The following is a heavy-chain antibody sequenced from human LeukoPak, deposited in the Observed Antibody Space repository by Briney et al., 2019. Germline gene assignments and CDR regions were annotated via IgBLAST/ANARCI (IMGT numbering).Heavy chain of an antibody. V-gene: IGHV4-59*01. CDR1: GGSFSSYY. CDR3: ARQYSESYDWFDP. Sequence: SETLSLTCTVSGGSFSSYYWSWIRQPPGKGLEWIGYIYYSGSTNYNPSLKSRVTISVDTSKNQLSLQLSSVTAADTAVYYCARQYSESYDWFDPWGQGTLVTVSS. J-gene: IGHJ5*02. D-gene: IGHD1-26*01. CDR2: IYYSGST.